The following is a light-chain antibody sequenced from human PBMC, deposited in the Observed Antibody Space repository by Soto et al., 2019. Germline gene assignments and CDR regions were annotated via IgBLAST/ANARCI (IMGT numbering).Light chain of an antibody. J-gene: IGKJ4*01. CDR3: QQYNNWPGT. CDR2: GAS. CDR1: QSVNSH. V-gene: IGKV3-15*01. Sequence: IVMTQSPATLPVSPGERATLSCRTSQSVNSHLAWYQHKPGQAPGLLISGASSRATTIPTRFSGSGSGTEYTLTIDSLQSEDFAIDFCQQYNNWPGTFGGGTKVDIK.